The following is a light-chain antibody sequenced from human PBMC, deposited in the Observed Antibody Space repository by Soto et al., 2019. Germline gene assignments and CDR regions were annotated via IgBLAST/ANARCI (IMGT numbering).Light chain of an antibody. CDR3: QPLNSYPVT. CDR2: KAS. CDR1: QSISSW. V-gene: IGKV1-5*03. J-gene: IGKJ4*01. Sequence: DIQMTQSPYTLSASVGDRVTITCRASQSISSWLAWYQQKPGKAPKLLIYKASSLESGVPSRFSGSGSGTEFTLTITSLQPEDIATYYCQPLNSYPVTSGGGTKVDIK.